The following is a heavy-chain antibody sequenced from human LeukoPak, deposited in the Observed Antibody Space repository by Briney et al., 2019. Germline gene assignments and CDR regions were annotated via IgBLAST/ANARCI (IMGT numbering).Heavy chain of an antibody. J-gene: IGHJ4*02. CDR3: ARRYCSGGSCYSAFDY. Sequence: GASVKVSCKASGYSFSRYGISWVRQAPGQGLEWMGWISAYNGNTNYAQKLQGRVTMTTDTSTSTAYMELRSLRSDDTAVYYCARRYCSGGSCYSAFDYWGQGTLVTVSS. CDR1: GYSFSRYG. D-gene: IGHD2-15*01. V-gene: IGHV1-18*01. CDR2: ISAYNGNT.